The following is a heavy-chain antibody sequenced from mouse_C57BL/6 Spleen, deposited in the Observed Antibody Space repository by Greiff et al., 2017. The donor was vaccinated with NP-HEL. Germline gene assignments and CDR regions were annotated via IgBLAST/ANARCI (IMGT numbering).Heavy chain of an antibody. CDR1: GYTFTDHT. D-gene: IGHD2-3*01. J-gene: IGHJ1*03. Sequence: QVHVKQSDAELVKPGASVKISCKVSGYTFTDHTIHWMKQRPEQGLEWIGYIYPRDGSTKYNEKFKGKATLTADKSSSTAYMQLNSLTSEDSAVYFCARFPYDGYYRWYFDVWGTGTTVTVSS. CDR2: IYPRDGST. V-gene: IGHV1-78*01. CDR3: ARFPYDGYYRWYFDV.